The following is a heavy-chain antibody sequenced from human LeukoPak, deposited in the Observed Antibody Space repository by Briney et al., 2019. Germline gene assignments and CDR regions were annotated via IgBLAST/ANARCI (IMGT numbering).Heavy chain of an antibody. V-gene: IGHV7-4-1*02. Sequence: ASVKVSCKASGYIFTSYVLHWVREAPGQGLEWMGWINTNTGNPTYAQGFTGRFVFSLDTSVSTAYLQISSLKADDTAMYYCARGDYETHGYQTRWGQGTLVTVSS. CDR2: INTNTGNP. J-gene: IGHJ4*02. CDR1: GYIFTSYV. CDR3: ARGDYETHGYQTR. D-gene: IGHD3-22*01.